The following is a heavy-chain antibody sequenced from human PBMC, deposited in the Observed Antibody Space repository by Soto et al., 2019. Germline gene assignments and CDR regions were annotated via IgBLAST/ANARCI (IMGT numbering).Heavy chain of an antibody. Sequence: EVQLVESGGGLVQPGGSLKLSCAASGFSFSDSVMHWVRQVSGKGLEWVGRITSTADTYATAYTASVKGRFIVSRDDSKNTAYLQMNSPKTEDTAVYYCTGSLSFAFDIWGQGTMVHVSS. CDR2: ITSTADTYAT. J-gene: IGHJ3*02. CDR1: GFSFSDSV. V-gene: IGHV3-73*01. CDR3: TGSLSFAFDI.